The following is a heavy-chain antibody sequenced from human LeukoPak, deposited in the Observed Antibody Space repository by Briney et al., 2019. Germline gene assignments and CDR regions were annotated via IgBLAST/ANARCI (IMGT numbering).Heavy chain of an antibody. Sequence: PSETLSLTCTVSGGSITSHYWSWIRQPPGKGLEWIGYIYYSGTTNYNPSLKSRVTISVDTSKNQFSLKVSSVTAADTAVYYCARDPGYCSSTSCHTWFDPWGQGTLVTVSS. J-gene: IGHJ5*02. V-gene: IGHV4-59*11. D-gene: IGHD2-2*02. CDR2: IYYSGTT. CDR1: GGSITSHY. CDR3: ARDPGYCSSTSCHTWFDP.